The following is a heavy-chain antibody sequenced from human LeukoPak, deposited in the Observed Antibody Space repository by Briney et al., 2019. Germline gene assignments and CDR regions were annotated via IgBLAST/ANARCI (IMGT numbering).Heavy chain of an antibody. D-gene: IGHD4-23*01. V-gene: IGHV6-1*01. Sequence: SQTLSLTCAISGDSVSSNSAAWNWIRQSPSRGLEWLGRTYYRSKWYNDYAVSVKSRITINPGTSKNQFSLQLNSVTPEDTAVYYCARDSPGYPRLTRYFDYWGQGTLVTVSS. J-gene: IGHJ4*02. CDR2: TYYRSKWYN. CDR1: GDSVSSNSAA. CDR3: ARDSPGYPRLTRYFDY.